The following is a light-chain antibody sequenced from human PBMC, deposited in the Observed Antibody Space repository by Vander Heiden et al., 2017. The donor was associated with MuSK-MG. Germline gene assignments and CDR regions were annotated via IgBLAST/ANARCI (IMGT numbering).Light chain of an antibody. Sequence: AIRMTQSPSSFSASTGDRVTITCRASQGISSYLAWYQQKPGKAPKLLIYAASTLQSGVQSRFSGSGSGTDFTLTISCLQSEDFATYYCQQYYSYPPMYTFGQGTKLEIK. J-gene: IGKJ2*01. V-gene: IGKV1-8*01. CDR2: AAS. CDR3: QQYYSYPPMYT. CDR1: QGISSY.